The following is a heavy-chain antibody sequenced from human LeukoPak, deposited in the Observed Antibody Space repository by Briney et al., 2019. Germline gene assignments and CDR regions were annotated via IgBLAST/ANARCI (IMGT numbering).Heavy chain of an antibody. CDR3: ARGRNYYDTSGYRKKYNWFDP. V-gene: IGHV4-34*01. CDR2: INHSGST. Sequence: NPSETLSLTCAVYGGSFSGYYWSWIRQPPGKGLEWIGEINHSGSTNYNSSLKSRVTISVDTSKNQFSLKLSSVTAADTAVYYCARGRNYYDTSGYRKKYNWFDPWGQGTLVTVSS. J-gene: IGHJ5*02. CDR1: GGSFSGYY. D-gene: IGHD3-22*01.